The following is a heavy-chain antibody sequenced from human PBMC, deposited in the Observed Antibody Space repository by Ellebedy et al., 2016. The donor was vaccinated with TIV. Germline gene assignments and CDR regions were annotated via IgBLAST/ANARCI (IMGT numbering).Heavy chain of an antibody. CDR1: GYTFTSYD. CDR3: ARGEAAAGMYYYYGMDV. CDR2: INPNSGGT. J-gene: IGHJ6*02. D-gene: IGHD6-13*01. V-gene: IGHV1-2*04. Sequence: AASVKVSCKASGYTFTSYDINWVRQAPGQGLEWMGWINPNSGGTNYAQKFQGWVTMTRDTSISTAYMELSRLRSDDTAVYYCARGEAAAGMYYYYGMDVWGQGTTVTVSS.